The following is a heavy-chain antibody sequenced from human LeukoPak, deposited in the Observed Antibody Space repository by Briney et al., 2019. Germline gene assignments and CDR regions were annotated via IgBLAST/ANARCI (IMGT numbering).Heavy chain of an antibody. CDR3: AREGYCSSTSCPQIDY. V-gene: IGHV1-18*01. Sequence: ASVKVSCKASGYTFTSYDISWVRQAPGQGLEWMGWISAYNGNTNYAQKLQGRVTMTTDTSTSTAYMELRSLRSDDTAVYYCAREGYCSSTSCPQIDYWGQGTLVTVSS. CDR2: ISAYNGNT. CDR1: GYTFTSYD. D-gene: IGHD2-2*01. J-gene: IGHJ4*02.